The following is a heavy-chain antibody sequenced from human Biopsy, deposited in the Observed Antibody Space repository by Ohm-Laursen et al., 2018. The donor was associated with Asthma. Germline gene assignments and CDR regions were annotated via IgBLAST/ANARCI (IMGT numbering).Heavy chain of an antibody. V-gene: IGHV4-34*01. J-gene: IGHJ6*02. D-gene: IGHD3-3*01. CDR1: GLSSSAYY. CDR3: ARGPEWSGLDI. CDR2: SDHRGNT. Sequence: SDTLSLTCSMSGLSSSAYYWTWIRQTPGKGLEWIGESDHRGNTNTNATLKSRVTISKAKSANEFSLKMKSVTAADTAIYYCARGPEWSGLDIWAKGPRPPSP.